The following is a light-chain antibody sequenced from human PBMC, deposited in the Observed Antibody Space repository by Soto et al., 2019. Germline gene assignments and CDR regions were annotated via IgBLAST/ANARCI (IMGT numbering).Light chain of an antibody. CDR2: VGTGGIVG. Sequence: QPVLTQPPSASASLGASVTLTCTLSSGYSNYKVDWYQQRPGKGPRFVMRVGTGGIVGSKGDGIPDRFSVLGSGLNRYLTIKNIQAEDESDYHCGADHGRGSNFLVVFGGGTKLTVL. CDR3: GADHGRGSNFLVV. V-gene: IGLV9-49*01. CDR1: SGYSNYK. J-gene: IGLJ2*01.